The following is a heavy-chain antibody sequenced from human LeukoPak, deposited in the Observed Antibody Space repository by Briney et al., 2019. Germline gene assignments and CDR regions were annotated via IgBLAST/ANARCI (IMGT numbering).Heavy chain of an antibody. CDR2: ISYDGSNK. CDR3: AREGGTYSANFDY. D-gene: IGHD1-26*01. J-gene: IGHJ4*02. Sequence: PGGSLRLSCAASGFTFSSYAMHWVRQAPGKGLEWVAVISYDGSNKYYADSVKGRFTISRDNSKNTLYLQMNSLRAEDTAVYYCAREGGTYSANFDYWGQGILATVSS. V-gene: IGHV3-30*04. CDR1: GFTFSSYA.